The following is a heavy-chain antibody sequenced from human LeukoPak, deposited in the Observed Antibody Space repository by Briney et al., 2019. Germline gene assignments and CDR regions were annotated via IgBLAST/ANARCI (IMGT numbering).Heavy chain of an antibody. CDR2: IGQDGTTK. V-gene: IGHV3-30*02. CDR3: VKDGEWTFDV. CDR1: GFSFSNSG. J-gene: IGHJ3*01. D-gene: IGHD3-3*01. Sequence: PGGSLRLSCAASGFSFSNSGMHWVRQAPGKGLEGVAFIGQDGTTKYYVDSVKGRFTIPGDNPKKMAYLQMNNLRAEDTAIYYCVKDGEWTFDVWGQGTMVTVS.